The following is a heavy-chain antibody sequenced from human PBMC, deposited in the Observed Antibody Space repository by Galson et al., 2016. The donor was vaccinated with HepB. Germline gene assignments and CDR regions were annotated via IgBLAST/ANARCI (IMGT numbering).Heavy chain of an antibody. CDR3: ARVAVTSNYYYYGVDV. CDR1: GDSVSSNSAA. CDR2: TYYRSKWYN. J-gene: IGHJ6*02. Sequence: CAISGDSVSSNSAARNWIRQSPSRGLEWLGRTYYRSKWYNDYAVSVKSRITINPDTSKNQFSLQLSSVTPEDTAVYYCARVAVTSNYYYYGVDVWGQGTTVTVSS. V-gene: IGHV6-1*01. D-gene: IGHD6-19*01.